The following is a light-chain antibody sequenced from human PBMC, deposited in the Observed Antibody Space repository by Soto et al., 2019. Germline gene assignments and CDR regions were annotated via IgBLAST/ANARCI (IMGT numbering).Light chain of an antibody. J-gene: IGLJ2*01. V-gene: IGLV2-11*01. CDR1: SSDVGGYNF. CDR2: DVS. CDR3: CSYAGSDTFVV. Sequence: QSALTQPASVSGSPGQSITISCSGTSSDVGGYNFVSWYQQHPGKAPKLMIYDVSKRPSGVPARFSGSKSGNTASLTISGLQAEDEADYYCCSYAGSDTFVVFGGGTKLTVL.